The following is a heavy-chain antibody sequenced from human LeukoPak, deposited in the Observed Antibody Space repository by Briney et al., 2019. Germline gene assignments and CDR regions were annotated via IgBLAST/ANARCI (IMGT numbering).Heavy chain of an antibody. V-gene: IGHV4-39*01. D-gene: IGHD1-26*01. J-gene: IGHJ4*02. Sequence: NSSETLSLTCTVSGGSISSSSYYWGWIRQPPGKGLEWIGSVYYSGTTYYNTSFKSRITISVDTSKTVLSLKLTSVTAADTAVYFCARRRRLGPSLDCWGQGTLVAVSS. CDR3: ARRRRLGPSLDC. CDR1: GGSISSSSYY. CDR2: VYYSGTT.